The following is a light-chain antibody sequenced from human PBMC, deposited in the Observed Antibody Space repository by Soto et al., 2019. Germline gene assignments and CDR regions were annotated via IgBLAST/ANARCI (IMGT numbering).Light chain of an antibody. CDR2: GAS. CDR1: QSVSNNY. Sequence: IVLTQSPGTLSLSPGDTAALSCRASQSVSNNYLAWYQQKPGQAPRLLIYGASSRATGIPDRFSGSASGTDFTLTISRLEPEDFAVYYCQQYGTSPRMFGQGTKVDIK. CDR3: QQYGTSPRM. V-gene: IGKV3-20*01. J-gene: IGKJ1*01.